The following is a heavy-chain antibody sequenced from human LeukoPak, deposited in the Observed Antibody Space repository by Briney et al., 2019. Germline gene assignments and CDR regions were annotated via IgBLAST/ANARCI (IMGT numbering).Heavy chain of an antibody. CDR1: GGSISSYY. J-gene: IGHJ4*02. D-gene: IGHD2-21*01. CDR2: IYYSGST. Sequence: SETLSLTCTVSGGSISSYYWSWIRQPPGKGLEWIGYIYYSGSTNYNPSLKGRVTISVDTSKNQFSLKLSSVTAADTAVYYCARVFGYFDYWGQGTLVTVSS. CDR3: ARVFGYFDY. V-gene: IGHV4-59*01.